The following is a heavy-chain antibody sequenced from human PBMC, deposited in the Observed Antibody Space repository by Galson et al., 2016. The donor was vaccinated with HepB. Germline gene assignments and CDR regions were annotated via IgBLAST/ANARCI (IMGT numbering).Heavy chain of an antibody. CDR2: IRQDGSEK. D-gene: IGHD6-25*01. CDR3: ARERQDLARYYFMDV. CDR1: GFTFRTYW. J-gene: IGHJ6*03. V-gene: IGHV3-7*04. Sequence: SLRLSCAASGFTFRTYWMSWVRQAPGKGLEWVANIRQDGSEKYYVASVEGRFTISRDNAKNSLYLQMNSLRVEDTAVYYCARERQDLARYYFMDVWGRGTTITVSS.